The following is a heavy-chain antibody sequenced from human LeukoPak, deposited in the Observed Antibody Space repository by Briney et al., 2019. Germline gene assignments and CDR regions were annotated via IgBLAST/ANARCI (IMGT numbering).Heavy chain of an antibody. J-gene: IGHJ4*02. CDR1: GGTFSSYA. Sequence: GASVKVSCKASGGTFSSYAISWVRQAPGQGLEWMGGIIPIFDTANYAQKFQGRVTITADESTSPAYMELSSLRSEDTAVYYCAKTYYYDSSGYYLDYWGQGTLVTVSS. CDR2: IIPIFDTA. D-gene: IGHD3-22*01. V-gene: IGHV1-69*01. CDR3: AKTYYYDSSGYYLDY.